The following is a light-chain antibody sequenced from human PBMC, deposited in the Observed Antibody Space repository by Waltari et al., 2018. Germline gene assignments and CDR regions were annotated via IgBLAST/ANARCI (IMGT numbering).Light chain of an antibody. Sequence: MQLTQSPSSMSASGGDRVTVTCRAREGISNHLCWYQQKPGTATNLLISAASTLQSEVPTRFSGGASAAESTHTISSQQPDDFAGYCCQQPHSYQWTFGQGTKVEIK. CDR3: QQPHSYQWT. V-gene: IGKV1-9*01. CDR1: EGISNH. J-gene: IGKJ1*01. CDR2: AAS.